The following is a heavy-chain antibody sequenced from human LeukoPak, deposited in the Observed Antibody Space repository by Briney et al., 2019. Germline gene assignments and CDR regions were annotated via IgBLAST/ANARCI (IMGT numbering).Heavy chain of an antibody. D-gene: IGHD6-19*01. CDR3: SKERVGKAVALITPIDY. CDR1: GFTFSSYA. V-gene: IGHV3-23*01. J-gene: IGHJ4*02. CDR2: ISGSGGST. Sequence: GGSLRLSCAASGFTFSSYAMSWVRQAPGKGLEWVSAISGSGGSTYYADSVKGRFTISRDNSKNTLYLQMNSLRAEDTAVYYCSKERVGKAVALITPIDYWGQGTLVTVSS.